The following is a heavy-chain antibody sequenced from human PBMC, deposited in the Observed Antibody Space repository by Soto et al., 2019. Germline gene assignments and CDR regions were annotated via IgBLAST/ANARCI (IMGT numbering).Heavy chain of an antibody. D-gene: IGHD3-10*01. Sequence: QVRLVESGGGAVQPGDSLRLSCDASGFTFSTYALHWVRQAPGKGLEWVAFISYTGANQYYADSVKGRFTVSRDNSKNIASLQMTRLQPEDSAGQYCASGAFLYRPGADYDPWGQGTLVTVSS. CDR1: GFTFSTYA. V-gene: IGHV3-30-3*01. CDR3: ASGAFLYRPGADYDP. CDR2: ISYTGANQ. J-gene: IGHJ5*02.